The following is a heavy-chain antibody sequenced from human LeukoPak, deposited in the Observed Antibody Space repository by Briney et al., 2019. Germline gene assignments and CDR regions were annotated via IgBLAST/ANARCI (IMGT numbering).Heavy chain of an antibody. CDR3: AHRPKNRGTNNWFDP. Sequence: SGPTEVKPTQTLTLPCTFSGFSVSTSAVGVGWIRQPPEKALEWLALIYWNDNKLYSPSLKNRLTITKDTSKNQVVLTMTSMDPVDTATYYCAHRPKNRGTNNWFDPWGQGALVIVSS. CDR2: IYWNDNK. D-gene: IGHD1/OR15-1a*01. J-gene: IGHJ5*02. CDR1: GFSVSTSAVG. V-gene: IGHV2-5*01.